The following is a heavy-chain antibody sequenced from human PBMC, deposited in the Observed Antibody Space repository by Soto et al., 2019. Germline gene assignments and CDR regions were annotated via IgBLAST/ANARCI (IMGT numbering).Heavy chain of an antibody. V-gene: IGHV3-33*01. D-gene: IGHD6-19*01. CDR3: ARDRTGYSSGSNPDYYGMDV. CDR2: IWYDGSNK. Sequence: GGSLILSFAASGVTFSSYGMHLVRQAPGKGLEWVAVIWYDGSNKYYADSVKGRFTISRDNSKNTLYLQMNRLRAEDTAVYYCARDRTGYSSGSNPDYYGMDVSGQGTTVTVSS. J-gene: IGHJ6*02. CDR1: GVTFSSYG.